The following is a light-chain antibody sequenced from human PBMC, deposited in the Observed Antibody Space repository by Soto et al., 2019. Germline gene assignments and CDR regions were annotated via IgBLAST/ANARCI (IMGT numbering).Light chain of an antibody. CDR2: RNH. CDR3: AAWDDSLRAVV. CDR1: MSNIGTYA. Sequence: QSVLTQSPSASVTPGQRVTISCSGSMSNIGTYAVNWYQQLPGAAPTLLIFRNHQRPSGVPDRFSGSKSGTSASLAISGPQSEAEADYYCAAWDDSLRAVVFGGGTKLTVL. J-gene: IGLJ2*01. V-gene: IGLV1-44*01.